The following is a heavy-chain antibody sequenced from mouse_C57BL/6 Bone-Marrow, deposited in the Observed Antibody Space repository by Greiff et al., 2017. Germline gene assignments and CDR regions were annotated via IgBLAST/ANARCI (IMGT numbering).Heavy chain of an antibody. Sequence: VQLQQSGAELVRPGASVKLSCTASGFNITDDYMHWVKQRPEQGLEWIGWIDPENGDTEYASKFQGKATITADTSSNTAYLQLRSLTSGDTAVYYCTTAYYSNYRGYYFDYWGQGTTLTVSS. CDR1: GFNITDDY. CDR2: IDPENGDT. J-gene: IGHJ2*01. V-gene: IGHV14-4*01. CDR3: TTAYYSNYRGYYFDY. D-gene: IGHD2-5*01.